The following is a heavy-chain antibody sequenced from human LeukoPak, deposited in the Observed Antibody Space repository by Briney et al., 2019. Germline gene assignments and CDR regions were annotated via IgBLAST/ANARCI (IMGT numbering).Heavy chain of an antibody. J-gene: IGHJ4*02. CDR3: ARARYNWKGPYYFDS. Sequence: GGSLRLSCAASGFTVSGDYMNWVRQAPGKRLEWVSAIYSGGATYYADSVKGRFSISRDNSRNTVHLQMNSLRAEDTAVYYCARARYNWKGPYYFDSWGQGTLVTVSP. CDR2: IYSGGAT. CDR1: GFTVSGDY. D-gene: IGHD1-1*01. V-gene: IGHV3-53*01.